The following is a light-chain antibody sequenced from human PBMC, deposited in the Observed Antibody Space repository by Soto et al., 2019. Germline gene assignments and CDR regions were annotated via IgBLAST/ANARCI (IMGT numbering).Light chain of an antibody. CDR2: AAS. J-gene: IGKJ5*01. V-gene: IGKV1-6*01. CDR3: LQDYYYPYT. Sequence: IQMTQSPSSLSASVGDRVTITCRASQSISSYLNWYQQKPGKAPKLLIYAASSLQSGVPSRFSGSGSGTDFTLTISSLQPEDFAAYYCLQDYYYPYTFGQGTRLEIK. CDR1: QSISSY.